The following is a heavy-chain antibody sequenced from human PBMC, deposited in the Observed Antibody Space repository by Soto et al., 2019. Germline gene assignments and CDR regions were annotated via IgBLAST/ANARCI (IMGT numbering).Heavy chain of an antibody. V-gene: IGHV3-9*01. D-gene: IGHD6-19*01. J-gene: IGHJ4*02. CDR3: VKDRYSGGWDFFHY. Sequence: EVQLVESGGGLVKPGRSLRLSCAASGFKLDDYAMHWVRQAPGKGLEWVSGISWNSGSIGYADSVKGRFTISRDNAKNSLYLQMNSLRAEDTALYYCVKDRYSGGWDFFHYWGQGTLVIVSS. CDR1: GFKLDDYA. CDR2: ISWNSGSI.